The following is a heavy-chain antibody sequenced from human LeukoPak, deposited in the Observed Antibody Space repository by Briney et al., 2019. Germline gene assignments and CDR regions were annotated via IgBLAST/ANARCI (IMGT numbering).Heavy chain of an antibody. D-gene: IGHD3-10*01. CDR2: TYYRSKWYN. V-gene: IGHV6-1*01. CDR1: GDSVSSNSAA. J-gene: IGHJ5*02. Sequence: SQTLSLTCAISGDSVSSNSAAWNWIRQSPSRGLEWLGRTYYRSKWYNDYAVSVKSRITINPDTSKNQFSLKLSSVTAADTAVYYCARRDRRRITMVRGVTWFDPWGQGTLVTVSS. CDR3: ARRDRRRITMVRGVTWFDP.